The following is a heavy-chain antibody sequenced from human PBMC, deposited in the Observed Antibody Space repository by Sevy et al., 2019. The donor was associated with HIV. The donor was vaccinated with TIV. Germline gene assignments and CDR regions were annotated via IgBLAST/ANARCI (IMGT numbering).Heavy chain of an antibody. CDR1: GFTFSSYW. V-gene: IGHV3-7*01. J-gene: IGHJ4*02. Sequence: GGSLRLSCEASGFTFSSYWTSWVRQAPGKGLEWVANIKEDGSVKYYVESVKGRFTISRDNAKNSVYLQMNSLRAEDAALYYCVRAIGAAGSYWGLGTLVTVSS. CDR2: IKEDGSVK. CDR3: VRAIGAAGSY. D-gene: IGHD6-13*01.